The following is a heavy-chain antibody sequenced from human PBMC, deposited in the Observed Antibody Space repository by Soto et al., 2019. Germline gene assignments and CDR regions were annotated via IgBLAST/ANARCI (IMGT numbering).Heavy chain of an antibody. CDR3: ARESPYYDSSGYSTPAL. Sequence: SETLSLTCTVSGGSISSGGYYWSWIRQHPGKGLEWIGYIYYSGSTYYNPSLKSRVTISVDTSKNQFSLKLSSVTAADTAVYYCARESPYYDSSGYSTPALWGQGTLVTVSS. J-gene: IGHJ4*02. CDR1: GGSISSGGYY. CDR2: IYYSGST. D-gene: IGHD3-22*01. V-gene: IGHV4-31*03.